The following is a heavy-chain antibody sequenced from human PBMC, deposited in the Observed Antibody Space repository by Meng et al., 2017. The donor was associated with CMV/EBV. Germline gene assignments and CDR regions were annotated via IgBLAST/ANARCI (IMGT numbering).Heavy chain of an antibody. CDR1: GGTFSSYT. J-gene: IGHJ4*02. D-gene: IGHD1-1*01. V-gene: IGHV1-69*02. Sequence: SVKVSCKASGGTFSSYTISWVRQAPGQGLEWMGRIIPILGIANYAQKLQGRVTMTTDTSTSTAYMELRSLRSDDTAVYYCARVQPGPWLIDDDYWGQGTLVTVSS. CDR2: IIPILGIA. CDR3: ARVQPGPWLIDDDY.